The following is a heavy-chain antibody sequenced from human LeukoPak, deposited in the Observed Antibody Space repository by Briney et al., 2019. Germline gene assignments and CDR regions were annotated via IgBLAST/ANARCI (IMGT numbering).Heavy chain of an antibody. V-gene: IGHV4-34*01. Sequence: SETLSLTCTVSGGSINNYFWSWIRQPPGKGLEWIGEINHSGSTNYNPSLKSRVTISVDTSKNQFSLKLSSVTAADTAVYYCAREYSGYELNWGQGTLVTVSS. CDR3: AREYSGYELN. J-gene: IGHJ4*02. CDR1: GGSINNYF. CDR2: INHSGST. D-gene: IGHD5-12*01.